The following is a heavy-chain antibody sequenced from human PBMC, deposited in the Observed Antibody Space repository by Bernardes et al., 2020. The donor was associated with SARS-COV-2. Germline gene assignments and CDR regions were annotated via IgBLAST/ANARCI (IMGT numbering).Heavy chain of an antibody. D-gene: IGHD3-16*01. V-gene: IGHV3-30*04. CDR2: ISYDGRNT. CDR3: AREEQPNVREQFWALNWFDP. J-gene: IGHJ5*02. Sequence: GGSLRLSCAASGFNFGTYALHWVRQVPGKGLEWLAVISYDGRNTVYRDSVEGRFTTSRDNSKNTLYLQMNSLRTEDTAVYYCAREEQPNVREQFWALNWFDPWGLGTLVTVS. CDR1: GFNFGTYA.